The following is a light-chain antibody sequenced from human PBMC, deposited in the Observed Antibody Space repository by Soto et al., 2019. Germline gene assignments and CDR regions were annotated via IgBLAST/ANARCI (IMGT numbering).Light chain of an antibody. CDR1: QSVGSN. V-gene: IGKV3-15*01. Sequence: EIVMTQSPATLSVSPGERATLSCRASQSVGSNLAWFQQKPGQAPRLLIYGSSTRATGVPARFSGSASGTEFTLTISSLQSEDVALYYCQQYNNWWTFGQGTKVDI. CDR2: GSS. CDR3: QQYNNWWT. J-gene: IGKJ1*01.